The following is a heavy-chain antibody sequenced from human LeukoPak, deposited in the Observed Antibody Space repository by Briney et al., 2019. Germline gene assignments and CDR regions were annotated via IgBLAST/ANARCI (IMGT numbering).Heavy chain of an antibody. Sequence: PSETLSLTCTVSGDSVSGISFYWSWIRQPPGKGLQYIGYIQYSRSTNYNPSLKSRVTISVDTSKNQFSLKLSSVTAADTAVYYCARYYDRSGYWSTPHFDYWGQGTLVTVSS. J-gene: IGHJ4*02. CDR3: ARYYDRSGYWSTPHFDY. D-gene: IGHD3-22*01. CDR1: GDSVSGISFY. CDR2: IQYSRST. V-gene: IGHV4-61*01.